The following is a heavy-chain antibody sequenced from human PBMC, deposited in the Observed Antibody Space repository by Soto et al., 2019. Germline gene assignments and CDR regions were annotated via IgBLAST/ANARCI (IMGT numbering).Heavy chain of an antibody. V-gene: IGHV1-46*01. J-gene: IGHJ4*02. CDR2: INPSGGTT. CDR1: GYTFTRYD. CDR3: ARVRGGGSEYFFDY. Sequence: GSVKVSCKASGYTFTRYDVHWVLQAPGQGLEWMAIINPSGGTTYYVQKFEGRVTLTTDTSTSTVYMELSSLRSDDTAVYYCARVRGGGSEYFFDYWGQGTLVTVSS. D-gene: IGHD2-15*01.